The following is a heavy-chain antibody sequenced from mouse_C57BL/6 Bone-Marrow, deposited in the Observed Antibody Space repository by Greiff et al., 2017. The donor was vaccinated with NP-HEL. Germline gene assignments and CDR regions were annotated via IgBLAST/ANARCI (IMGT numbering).Heavy chain of an antibody. Sequence: QVQLQQPGAELVKPGASVKLSCKASGYTFTSYWMHWVKQSPGQGLEWIGMIHPNSGSTNYNEKFKSKATLTVDKSSSTAYMQLSSLTSEDSAVCYCADYGISYAWFADWGQGTLVTVSA. CDR1: GYTFTSYW. CDR3: ADYGISYAWFAD. D-gene: IGHD1-1*01. J-gene: IGHJ3*01. CDR2: IHPNSGST. V-gene: IGHV1-64*01.